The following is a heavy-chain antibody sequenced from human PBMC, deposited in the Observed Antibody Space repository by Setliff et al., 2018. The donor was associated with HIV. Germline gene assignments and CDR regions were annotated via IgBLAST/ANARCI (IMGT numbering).Heavy chain of an antibody. CDR1: GFTFSSYE. Sequence: PGGSLRLSCAASGFTFSSYEMNWVRQAPGKGLEWVSYISGSGSAMYYADSVEGRFTISRDNAKNSLYLQMNSLRAEGTAVYHCARGHYFKDVWGQGTTVTSP. CDR2: ISGSGSAM. D-gene: IGHD3-22*01. CDR3: ARGHYFKDV. J-gene: IGHJ6*02. V-gene: IGHV3-48*03.